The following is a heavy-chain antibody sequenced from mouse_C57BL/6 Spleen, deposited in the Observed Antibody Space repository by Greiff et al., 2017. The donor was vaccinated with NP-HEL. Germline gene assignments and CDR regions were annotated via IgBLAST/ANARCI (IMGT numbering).Heavy chain of an antibody. Sequence: EVQLVESGGGLVQPKGSLKLSCAASGFTFNTYAMHWVRQAPGKGLEWVARIRSKSSNYATYYADSVKDRFTISRDDSQSMLYLQMNNLKTEDTAMYYCLSSYGSSYDWYFDVWGTGTTVTVSS. V-gene: IGHV10-3*01. CDR1: GFTFNTYA. D-gene: IGHD1-1*01. CDR2: IRSKSSNYAT. CDR3: LSSYGSSYDWYFDV. J-gene: IGHJ1*03.